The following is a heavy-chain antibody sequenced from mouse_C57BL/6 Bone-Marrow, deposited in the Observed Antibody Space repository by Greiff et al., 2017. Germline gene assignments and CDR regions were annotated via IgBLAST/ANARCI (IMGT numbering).Heavy chain of an antibody. D-gene: IGHD4-1*01. CDR3: ARHGLGRVDY. J-gene: IGHJ2*01. V-gene: IGHV5-6*01. CDR2: ISSGGSYT. Sequence: EVKVVESGGDLVKPGGSLKLSCAASGFTFSSYGMSWVRQTPDKRLEWVATISSGGSYTYYPDSVKGRFTISRDNAKNTLYLQMSSLKSEDTAMYYCARHGLGRVDYWGQGTTLTVSS. CDR1: GFTFSSYG.